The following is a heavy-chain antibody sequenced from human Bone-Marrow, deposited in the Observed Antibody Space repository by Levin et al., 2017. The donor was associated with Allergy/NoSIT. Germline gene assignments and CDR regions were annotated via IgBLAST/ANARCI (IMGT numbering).Heavy chain of an antibody. J-gene: IGHJ2*01. V-gene: IGHV3-30*18. CDR1: GFTLSDYG. Sequence: PGGSPRLSCAASGFTLSDYGMQWVRQVPGKGLEWVVVISFDGAAKIYADSVKGRFTISRDNSKGTVYLEMNSLRADDTAVYYCAKEATRRNSGWYFDLWGRGTLVTVSS. D-gene: IGHD1-26*01. CDR2: ISFDGAAK. CDR3: AKEATRRNSGWYFDL.